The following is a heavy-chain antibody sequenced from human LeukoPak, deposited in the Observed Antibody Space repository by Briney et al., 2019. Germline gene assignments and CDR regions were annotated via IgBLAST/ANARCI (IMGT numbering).Heavy chain of an antibody. CDR2: INLNAVTT. CDR3: AREGAAEAKNFDY. V-gene: IGHV1-46*01. J-gene: IGHJ4*02. Sequence: ASVKVSCKASGYTFTNYYIHWMRLAPGQGLEWVGIINLNAVTTRYAQKFQGRITVTRDTSTSTVYMELSSLRSEDTAVYFCAREGAAEAKNFDYWGQGTLVIVSS. D-gene: IGHD6-25*01. CDR1: GYTFTNYY.